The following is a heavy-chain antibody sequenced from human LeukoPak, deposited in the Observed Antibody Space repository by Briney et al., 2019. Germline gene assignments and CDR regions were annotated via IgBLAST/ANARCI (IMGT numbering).Heavy chain of an antibody. Sequence: GGSLRLSCAASGLTFDSYWIHWVRQAPGMGLVWVSGINTDGTTTVYADFVKGRFTISRDNAKNTLYLHLNSLRIEDTALYYCVVDFQYNYPWGQGTLVTVSS. CDR2: INTDGTTT. CDR1: GLTFDSYW. D-gene: IGHD1-1*01. J-gene: IGHJ5*02. V-gene: IGHV3-74*01. CDR3: VVDFQYNYP.